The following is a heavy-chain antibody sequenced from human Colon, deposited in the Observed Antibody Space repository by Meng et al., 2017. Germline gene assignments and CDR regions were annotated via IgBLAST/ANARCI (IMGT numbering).Heavy chain of an antibody. Sequence: EVQLMVTGGALIPPGGSRRLSCTPSGFNVGSNYLSWVRQAPGKGLEWVSIFYSGGTTYYADSVKGRFTISRDSSINTLYLQMDSLRAEDTAVYYCARDLYGSVTGYGYYWGQGTLVTVSS. CDR2: FYSGGTT. J-gene: IGHJ4*02. CDR3: ARDLYGSVTGYGYY. D-gene: IGHD3-10*01. V-gene: IGHV3-53*02. CDR1: GFNVGSNY.